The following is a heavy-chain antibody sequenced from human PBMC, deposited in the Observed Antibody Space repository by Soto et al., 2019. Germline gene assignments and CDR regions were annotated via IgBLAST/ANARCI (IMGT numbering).Heavy chain of an antibody. CDR2: INSDGST. D-gene: IGHD5-18*01. V-gene: IGHV3-53*01. J-gene: IGHJ4*02. CDR3: ARSGYSFAWGY. Sequence: EVQLVESGGGLIPPGGSLRLSCAASGFLVNSAYMTWVRQAPGKGLEWLSVINSDGSTLYAESVKGRFTISRDNSKNRRDLQMNGLRAEDRTMYYWARSGYSFAWGYGGQGPL. CDR1: GFLVNSAY.